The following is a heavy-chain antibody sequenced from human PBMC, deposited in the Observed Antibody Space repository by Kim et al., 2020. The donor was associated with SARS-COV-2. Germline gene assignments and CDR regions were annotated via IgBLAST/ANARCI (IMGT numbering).Heavy chain of an antibody. CDR2: IIPIFGTA. J-gene: IGHJ6*02. V-gene: IGHV1-69*13. CDR1: GGTFSSYA. Sequence: SVKVSCKASGGTFSSYAISWVRQAPGQGLEWMGGIIPIFGTANYAQKFQGRVTITADESTSTAYMELSSLRSEDTAVYYCARGVVVPAAITNYYYYYGMDVWGQGTTVTVSS. D-gene: IGHD2-2*01. CDR3: ARGVVVPAAITNYYYYYGMDV.